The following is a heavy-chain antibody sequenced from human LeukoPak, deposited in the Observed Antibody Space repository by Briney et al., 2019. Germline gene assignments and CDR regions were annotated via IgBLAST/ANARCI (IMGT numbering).Heavy chain of an antibody. Sequence: ASVKVSCKASGYTFTSYAMHWVRQAPGQRLEWMGWINAGNGNTKYSQKFQGRVTITRDTSASTAYMELSSLRSDDTAVYYCARGRITMVRGVISFGYFDYWGQGTLVTVSS. CDR2: INAGNGNT. D-gene: IGHD3-10*01. CDR1: GYTFTSYA. V-gene: IGHV1-3*01. J-gene: IGHJ4*02. CDR3: ARGRITMVRGVISFGYFDY.